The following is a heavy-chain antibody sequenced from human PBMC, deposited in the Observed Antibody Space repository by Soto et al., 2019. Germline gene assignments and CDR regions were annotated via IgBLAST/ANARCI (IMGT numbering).Heavy chain of an antibody. D-gene: IGHD6-13*01. V-gene: IGHV4-59*01. J-gene: IGHJ4*02. Sequence: SETLSLTCTVSGGSISSYYWSWIRQPPGKRLEWIGYIHYSGSTNYNPSLKSRVTISVDTSKNQFSLKLSSVTAADTAVYYCARANHYSTVYYFDSWGQGTLVTVSS. CDR3: ARANHYSTVYYFDS. CDR1: GGSISSYY. CDR2: IHYSGST.